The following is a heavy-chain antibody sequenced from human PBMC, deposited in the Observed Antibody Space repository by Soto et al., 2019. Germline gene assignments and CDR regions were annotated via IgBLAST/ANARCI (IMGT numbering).Heavy chain of an antibody. V-gene: IGHV3-23*01. CDR3: AIDQLYYNDISDRLLNAFDV. J-gene: IGHJ3*01. CDR2: ISGNAGST. D-gene: IGHD3-22*01. Sequence: PGGSLRLSCAVSGFNFSNYAMSWVRQAPGKGLEWVSTISGNAGSTYYADFVKGRFTISRDNPKNTLDLQMHSLRAEDTAVYYCAIDQLYYNDISDRLLNAFDVWGQGTMVTVSS. CDR1: GFNFSNYA.